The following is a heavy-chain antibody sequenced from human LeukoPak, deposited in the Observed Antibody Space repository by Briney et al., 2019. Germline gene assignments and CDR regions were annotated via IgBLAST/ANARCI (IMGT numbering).Heavy chain of an antibody. J-gene: IGHJ6*02. CDR2: IYYSGST. V-gene: IGHV4-30-4*01. CDR3: ARDRGPDYGGPGNYGMDV. CDR1: GGSISSGDYY. D-gene: IGHD4-17*01. Sequence: SETLSLTCTVSGGSISSGDYYWSWIRQPPGKGLEWIGYIYYSGSTYYNPSLKSRVTISVDTSKNQFSLKLSPVTAADTAVYYCARDRGPDYGGPGNYGMDVRGQGTTVTVSS.